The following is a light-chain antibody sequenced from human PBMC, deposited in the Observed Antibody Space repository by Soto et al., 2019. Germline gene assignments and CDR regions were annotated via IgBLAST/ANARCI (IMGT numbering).Light chain of an antibody. J-gene: IGLJ2*01. CDR3: SSYTGTSSYVL. Sequence: QSALTQPASVSGSPGQSITISCTGTSSDVGGYQFVSWYQHHPGKAPKLMIYEVVNRPSGISNRFSGSKSGNTASLTISGLQAEDEADYYCSSYTGTSSYVLFGGGTKVTVL. V-gene: IGLV2-14*01. CDR1: SSDVGGYQF. CDR2: EVV.